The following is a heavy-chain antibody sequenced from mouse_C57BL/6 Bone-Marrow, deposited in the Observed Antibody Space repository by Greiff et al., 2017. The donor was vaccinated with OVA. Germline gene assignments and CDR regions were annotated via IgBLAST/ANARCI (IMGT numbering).Heavy chain of an antibody. D-gene: IGHD2-5*01. Sequence: EVKVVESGGDLVKPGGSLKLSCAASGFTFSSYGMSWVRQTPDKSLEWVGTISRGGGCTYYHDNVKGRFTFSIDNSYNTLYLHIRSLKSEDTAMYYCARHYSNCVAYWGQGTLVTVSA. CDR3: ARHYSNCVAY. V-gene: IGHV5-6*01. CDR1: GFTFSSYG. CDR2: ISRGGGCT. J-gene: IGHJ3*01.